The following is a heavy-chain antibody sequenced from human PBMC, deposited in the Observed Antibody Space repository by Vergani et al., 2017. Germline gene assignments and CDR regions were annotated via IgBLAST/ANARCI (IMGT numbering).Heavy chain of an antibody. CDR3: ARHHRYCSSTSCYAGYYYMDV. J-gene: IGHJ6*03. D-gene: IGHD2-2*01. V-gene: IGHV5-51*01. CDR2: IYPADSDT. Sequence: EVELVQSGPEMRKPGESLKISCKGSEYSFGNYWIGWVRQMPGKGLEWMGIIYPADSDTRYSPSFQGQVTISADKSISTAFLQWDSLKASDTALYYCARHHRYCSSTSCYAGYYYMDVWGKGTTVTVSS. CDR1: EYSFGNYW.